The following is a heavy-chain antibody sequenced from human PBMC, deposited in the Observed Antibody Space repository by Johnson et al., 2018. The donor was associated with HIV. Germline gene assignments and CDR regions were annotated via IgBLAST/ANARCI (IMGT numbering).Heavy chain of an antibody. D-gene: IGHD3-16*02. CDR2: IRYDGSNK. V-gene: IGHV3-33*01. CDR1: GFTFSSYG. J-gene: IGHJ3*02. Sequence: QVQLVESGGGVVQPGRSLRLSCTASGFTFSSYGMHWVRQAPGKGLEWVAVIRYDGSNKYYADSVKGRFTISRDNSKNTVFLQMNSLRAEDTAVYYCARVDRSWAFDIWGQGTMVTVSS. CDR3: ARVDRSWAFDI.